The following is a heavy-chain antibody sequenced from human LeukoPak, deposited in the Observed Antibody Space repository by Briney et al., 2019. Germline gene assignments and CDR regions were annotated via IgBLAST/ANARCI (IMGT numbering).Heavy chain of an antibody. J-gene: IGHJ6*03. CDR2: INPNSGGT. V-gene: IGHV1-2*02. Sequence: ASVKVSCKASGYAFTGYYMHWVRQAPGQGLEWMGWINPNSGGTNYAQKFQGRVTMTRDTSISTAYMELSRLRSDDTAVYYCAREGVQLWFGDYYYYMDVWGKGTTVTVSS. CDR3: AREGVQLWFGDYYYYMDV. CDR1: GYAFTGYY. D-gene: IGHD5-18*01.